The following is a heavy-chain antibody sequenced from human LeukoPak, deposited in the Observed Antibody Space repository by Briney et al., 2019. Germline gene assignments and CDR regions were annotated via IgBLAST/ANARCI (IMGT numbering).Heavy chain of an antibody. J-gene: IGHJ4*02. V-gene: IGHV4-59*01. D-gene: IGHD3-10*01. CDR2: IYYSGST. CDR3: ARARASYYGSGSYLDY. Sequence: SETLSLTCTVSGGSISSYYWSWIRQPPGKGLEWIGYIYYSGSTNYNPSLKSRVTISVDTSKNQFSLKLSSVTAADTAVYYCARARASYYGSGSYLDYWGQGTLVTVSS. CDR1: GGSISSYY.